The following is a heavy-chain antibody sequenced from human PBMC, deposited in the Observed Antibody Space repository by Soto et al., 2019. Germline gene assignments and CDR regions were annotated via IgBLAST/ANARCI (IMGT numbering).Heavy chain of an antibody. CDR1: GDEISCNSAA. Sequence: SQSLSLTCAISGDEISCNSAAWNWLKKSPSRGLEWLGRTYYRSKWYNDYAVSVKSRITINPDTSKNQFSLQLNSVTAADTAVYYCARPRSRDWYHAFDIWGPGTMVTVSS. CDR2: TYYRSKWYN. V-gene: IGHV6-1*01. J-gene: IGHJ3*02. CDR3: ARPRSRDWYHAFDI. D-gene: IGHD6-19*01.